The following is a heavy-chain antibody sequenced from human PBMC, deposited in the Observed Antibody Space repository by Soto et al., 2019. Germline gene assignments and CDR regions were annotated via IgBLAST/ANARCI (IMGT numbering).Heavy chain of an antibody. V-gene: IGHV3-23*01. D-gene: IGHD5-18*01. CDR2: ISGTGSRT. CDR3: ARGGRYTYGYGDYSYGMDV. J-gene: IGHJ6*02. CDR1: GFTFGDYA. Sequence: GGSLRLSCAASGFTFGDYAMSWVRQAPGKGLEWVSGISGTGSRTSYADSVRGRFTISRDNVNNTLSLQMDSLRAEDTAVYYCARGGRYTYGYGDYSYGMDVWGQGTTVTVSS.